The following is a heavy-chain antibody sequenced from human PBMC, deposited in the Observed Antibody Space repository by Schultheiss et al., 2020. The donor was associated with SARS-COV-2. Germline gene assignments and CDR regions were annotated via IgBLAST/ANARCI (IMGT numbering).Heavy chain of an antibody. V-gene: IGHV3-7*01. CDR2: IRPDGSDN. CDR1: GFPFSNYA. D-gene: IGHD3-22*01. Sequence: GGSLRLSCAASGFPFSNYAMGWVRQAPGKGLEWVAMIRPDGSDNYHVDSVKGRFTISRDNSKNTLYLQMNSLRAEDTAVYYCARDRSSGYPDYWGQGTLVTVSS. J-gene: IGHJ4*02. CDR3: ARDRSSGYPDY.